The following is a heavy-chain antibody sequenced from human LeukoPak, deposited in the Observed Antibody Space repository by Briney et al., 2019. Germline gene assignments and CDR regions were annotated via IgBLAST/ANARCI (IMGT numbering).Heavy chain of an antibody. J-gene: IGHJ4*02. V-gene: IGHV1-18*01. Sequence: ASVKVSCKASGYTFTSYGISWVRQAPGQGRDWMGRISAYNGNTNYAQKLQGRVTMTTDTSTSTAYMALRSLRSDDTAVYYCARVVRGSCDYWGQGTLVTVSS. CDR2: ISAYNGNT. D-gene: IGHD3-10*01. CDR1: GYTFTSYG. CDR3: ARVVRGSCDY.